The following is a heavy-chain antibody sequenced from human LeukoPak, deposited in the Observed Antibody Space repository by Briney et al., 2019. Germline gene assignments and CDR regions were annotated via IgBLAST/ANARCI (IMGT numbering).Heavy chain of an antibody. CDR3: AKDYDSSGYYYADI. V-gene: IGHV3-48*03. CDR1: GFTFSSYE. Sequence: GGSLRLSCAASGFTFSSYEMNWVRQAPGKGLECVSYISSSGSTIYYADSVKGRFTISRDNAKNSLYLQMNSLRAEDTAVYYCAKDYDSSGYYYADIWGQGTMVTVSS. CDR2: ISSSGSTI. J-gene: IGHJ3*02. D-gene: IGHD3-22*01.